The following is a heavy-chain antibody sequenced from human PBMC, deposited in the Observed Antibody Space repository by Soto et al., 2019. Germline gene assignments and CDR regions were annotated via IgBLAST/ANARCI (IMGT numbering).Heavy chain of an antibody. Sequence: GESLKISCKGSGYSFTSYWISWVRQMPGKGLEWMGRIDPSDSYTNYSPSFQGHVTISADKSISTAYLQWSSLKASDTAMYYCATNADDSSGYYSFDYWGQGTLVTVSS. CDR1: GYSFTSYW. J-gene: IGHJ4*02. V-gene: IGHV5-10-1*01. CDR3: ATNADDSSGYYSFDY. D-gene: IGHD3-22*01. CDR2: IDPSDSYT.